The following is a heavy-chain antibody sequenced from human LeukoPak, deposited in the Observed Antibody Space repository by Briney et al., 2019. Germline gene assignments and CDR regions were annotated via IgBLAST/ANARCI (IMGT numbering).Heavy chain of an antibody. J-gene: IGHJ4*02. CDR2: INHSGST. Sequence: PSETLSLTCAVYGGSFSGYYWSWIRQPPGKGLEWIEEINHSGSTNYNPSLKSRVTISVDTSKNQFSLKLSSVTAADTAVYYCAREEATYYYDSSGYYFAYWGQGTLVTVSS. V-gene: IGHV4-34*01. CDR3: AREEATYYYDSSGYYFAY. D-gene: IGHD3-22*01. CDR1: GGSFSGYY.